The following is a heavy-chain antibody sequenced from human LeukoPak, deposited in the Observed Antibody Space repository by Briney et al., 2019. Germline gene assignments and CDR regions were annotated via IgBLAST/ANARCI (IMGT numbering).Heavy chain of an antibody. D-gene: IGHD6-13*01. CDR1: GGTFSSYT. CDR2: INPNSGGT. CDR3: ARASSAAAGLR. V-gene: IGHV1-2*06. J-gene: IGHJ4*02. Sequence: ASVKVSCKASGGTFSSYTISWVRQAPGQGLEWMGRINPNSGGTNYAQKFQGRVTMTRDTSISTAYMELSRLRSDDTAVYYCARASSAAAGLRWGQGTLVTVSS.